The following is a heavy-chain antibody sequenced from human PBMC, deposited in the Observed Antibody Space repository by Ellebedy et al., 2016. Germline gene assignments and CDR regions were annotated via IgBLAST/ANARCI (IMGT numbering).Heavy chain of an antibody. J-gene: IGHJ4*02. CDR3: ARAPPSNYYGSGSYKE. CDR1: GGSLSDYH. Sequence: GSLRLSXAVYGGSLSDYHWSWIRQSPGKGLEWIGEISHSGSSNHNPSLKSRVTISVDTSKNQFSLKLSSVTAADTAVYYCARAPPSNYYGSGSYKEWGQGTLVTVSS. V-gene: IGHV4-34*01. D-gene: IGHD3-10*01. CDR2: ISHSGSS.